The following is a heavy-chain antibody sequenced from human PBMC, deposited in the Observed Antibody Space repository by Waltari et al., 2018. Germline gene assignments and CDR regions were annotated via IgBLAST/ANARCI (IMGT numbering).Heavy chain of an antibody. Sequence: QVQLVQSGAEVKKPGASVKVSCKASGYTFTGYYMHWVRHAPGQGLAWMGWINPNSGGTNYAQKFEGWVTMTRETSISTAYMELSRLRSDDTAVYYCARGNYDFWSKDWFDPWGQGTLVTVSS. V-gene: IGHV1-2*04. CDR1: GYTFTGYY. D-gene: IGHD3-3*01. CDR3: ARGNYDFWSKDWFDP. J-gene: IGHJ5*02. CDR2: INPNSGGT.